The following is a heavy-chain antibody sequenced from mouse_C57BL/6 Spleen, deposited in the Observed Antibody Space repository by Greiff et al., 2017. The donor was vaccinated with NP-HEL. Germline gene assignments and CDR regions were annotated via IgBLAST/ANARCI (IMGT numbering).Heavy chain of an antibody. CDR3: ARGYDGYYDYAMDY. CDR1: GFSLTSYA. D-gene: IGHD2-3*01. J-gene: IGHJ4*01. V-gene: IGHV2-9-1*01. CDR2: IWTGGGT. Sequence: VKLMESGPGLVAPSQSLSITCTVSGFSLTSYAISWVRQPPGKGLEWLGVIWTGGGTNYNSALKSRLSISKDNSKSQVFLKMNSLQTDDTARYYCARGYDGYYDYAMDYWGQGTSVTVSS.